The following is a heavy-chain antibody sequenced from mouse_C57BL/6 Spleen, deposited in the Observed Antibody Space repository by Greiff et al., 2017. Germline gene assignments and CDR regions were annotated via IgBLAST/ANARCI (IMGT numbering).Heavy chain of an antibody. CDR3: TRGYDSFAY. D-gene: IGHD2-4*01. V-gene: IGHV1-15*01. J-gene: IGHJ3*01. CDR1: GYTFTDYE. Sequence: QVHVKQSGAELVRPGASVTLSCKASGYTFTDYEMHWVKQTPVHGLEWIGAIDPETGGTAYNQKFKGKAILTADKSSSTAYMELRSLTSEDSAVYYCTRGYDSFAYWGQGTLVTVSA. CDR2: IDPETGGT.